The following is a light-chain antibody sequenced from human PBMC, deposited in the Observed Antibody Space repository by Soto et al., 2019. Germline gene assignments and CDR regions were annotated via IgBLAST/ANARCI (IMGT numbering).Light chain of an antibody. CDR3: QQYHNWPIT. CDR2: GAS. V-gene: IGKV3D-15*01. CDR1: QSVSSRF. J-gene: IGKJ5*01. Sequence: EIVLTQSPGTLSLSPGDRVTLSCRASQSVSSRFLAWYQQKPGQAPRLLIYGASSRAAGIPARFSGSGSGTEFTLTISSLQSEDFAVYYCQQYHNWPITFGQGTRLEIK.